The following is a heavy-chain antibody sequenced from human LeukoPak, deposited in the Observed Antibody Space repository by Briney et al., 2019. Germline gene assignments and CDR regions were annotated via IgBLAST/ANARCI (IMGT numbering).Heavy chain of an antibody. Sequence: SETLSLTCTVSGGSISSYYWSWLRQPPGKGLEWIGYIYYSGSTNYNPSLKSRVTISVDTSKNQFSLKLSSVTAADTAVYYCARTSGDSSGYYYYFDYWGQGTLVTVSS. CDR3: ARTSGDSSGYYYYFDY. CDR1: GGSISSYY. V-gene: IGHV4-59*01. J-gene: IGHJ4*02. CDR2: IYYSGST. D-gene: IGHD3-22*01.